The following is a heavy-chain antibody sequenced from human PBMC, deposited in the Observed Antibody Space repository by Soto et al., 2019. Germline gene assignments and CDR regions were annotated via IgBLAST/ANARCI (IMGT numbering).Heavy chain of an antibody. Sequence: SVKVHCKASGGTLSSYAIIWVRQAPGQGLGWMGGIIPIFGTANYAQKFQGRVTITADESTSTAYMELSSLRSEDTAVYYCARAFQNWNYDPWGQGTLVTVSS. J-gene: IGHJ5*02. CDR3: ARAFQNWNYDP. V-gene: IGHV1-69*13. CDR1: GGTLSSYA. CDR2: IIPIFGTA. D-gene: IGHD1-7*01.